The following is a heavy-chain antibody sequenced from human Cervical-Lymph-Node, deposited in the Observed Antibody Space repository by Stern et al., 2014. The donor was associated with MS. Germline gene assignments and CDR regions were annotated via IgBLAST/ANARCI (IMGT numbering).Heavy chain of an antibody. V-gene: IGHV1-69*01. CDR3: ALSSETSDRWYSLGYDL. CDR1: GGTFSKFP. D-gene: IGHD6-13*01. J-gene: IGHJ5*02. CDR2: IFPVFGTP. Sequence: VQLVQSGAEVTKPGASVKVSCKASGGTFSKFPSSWVRQAPGQGIEWMGGIFPVFGTPTSAQDFRGRVTIPADVSTSTVYMELSSLRSDDTAVYYCALSSETSDRWYSLGYDLWGQGTLVTVSS.